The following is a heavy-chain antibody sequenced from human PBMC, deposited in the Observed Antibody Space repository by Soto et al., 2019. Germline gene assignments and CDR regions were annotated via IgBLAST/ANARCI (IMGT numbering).Heavy chain of an antibody. J-gene: IGHJ5*02. D-gene: IGHD6-19*01. CDR3: ARDSSGWNWFDP. CDR2: IYYSGST. CDR1: GGSISSYY. V-gene: IGHV4-59*01. Sequence: ASETLSLTCTVSGGSISSYYWSWIRQPPGKGLEWIGYIYYSGSTNYNPSLKSRVTISVDTSKNQFSLKLSSVTAADTAVYYCARDSSGWNWFDPWGQGTLVTAPQ.